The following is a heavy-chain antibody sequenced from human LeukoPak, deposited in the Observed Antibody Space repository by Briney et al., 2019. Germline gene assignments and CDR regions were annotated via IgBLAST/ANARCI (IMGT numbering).Heavy chain of an antibody. CDR1: GGSISTYY. J-gene: IGHJ6*02. CDR3: ARVSWVYGMDV. Sequence: SETLSLTCTVSGGSISTYYWSWIRQPSGKGLEWIGYIYYSGSTNYNPSLKSRVTISVDTSKNQFSLKLSSVTAADTAVYYCARVSWVYGMDVWGQGTTVTVSS. D-gene: IGHD1-26*01. V-gene: IGHV4-59*01. CDR2: IYYSGST.